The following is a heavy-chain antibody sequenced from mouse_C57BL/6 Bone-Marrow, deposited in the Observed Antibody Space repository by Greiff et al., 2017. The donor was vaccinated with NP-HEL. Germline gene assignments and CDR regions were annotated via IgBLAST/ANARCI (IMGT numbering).Heavy chain of an antibody. D-gene: IGHD1-1*01. V-gene: IGHV1-75*01. CDR3: ARSKYYGSSYDWYFDV. Sequence: VQLQESGPELVKPGASVKISCKASGYTFTDYYINWVKQRPGQGLEWIGWIFPGSGSTYYNEKFKGKATLTVDKSSSTAYMLLSSLTSEDSAVYFCARSKYYGSSYDWYFDVWGTGTTVTVSS. CDR2: IFPGSGST. CDR1: GYTFTDYY. J-gene: IGHJ1*03.